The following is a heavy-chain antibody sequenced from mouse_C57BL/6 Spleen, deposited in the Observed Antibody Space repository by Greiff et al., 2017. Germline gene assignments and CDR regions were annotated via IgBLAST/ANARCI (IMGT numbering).Heavy chain of an antibody. J-gene: IGHJ2*01. CDR3: AREDRPYFDY. V-gene: IGHV1-81*01. Sequence: VQLQQSGAELARPGASVKLSCKASGYTFTSYGISWVKQRTGQGLEWIGEIYPRSGNTYYNEKFKGKATLTADKSSSTAYMEIRSLTAEDSAGYFCAREDRPYFDYWGQGTTGTV. CDR2: IYPRSGNT. CDR1: GYTFTSYG.